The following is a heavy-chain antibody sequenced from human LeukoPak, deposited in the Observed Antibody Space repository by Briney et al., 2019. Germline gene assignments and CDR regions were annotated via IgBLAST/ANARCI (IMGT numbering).Heavy chain of an antibody. V-gene: IGHV3-21*01. D-gene: IGHD3-22*01. J-gene: IGHJ4*02. CDR3: ARDRGYSDRSRYYPYYFDS. CDR1: RFTLSTYS. Sequence: GGSLRLSCAASRFTLSTYSMNWVRQAPGKGLEWVSSIDSSGSYMYYADSVKGRFTISRDNAKNSLYLQMNSLRVEDPAVYYCARDRGYSDRSRYYPYYFDSWGQGTLVTVSS. CDR2: IDSSGSYM.